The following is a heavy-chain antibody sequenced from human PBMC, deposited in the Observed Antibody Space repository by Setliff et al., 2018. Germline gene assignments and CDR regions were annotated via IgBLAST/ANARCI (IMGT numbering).Heavy chain of an antibody. J-gene: IGHJ4*02. D-gene: IGHD1-26*01. CDR2: IYPGDSDT. CDR1: GYTFTNYW. CDR3: ARLGGGGNNYFDY. Sequence: PGASLKISCKSSGYTFTNYWIGWMRQMPGKGLEWMGIIYPGDSDTRYSPSFHGQVTISADKSISTAYLQWSSLKASDTAMYYCARLGGGGNNYFDYWGQGTLVTVSS. V-gene: IGHV5-51*01.